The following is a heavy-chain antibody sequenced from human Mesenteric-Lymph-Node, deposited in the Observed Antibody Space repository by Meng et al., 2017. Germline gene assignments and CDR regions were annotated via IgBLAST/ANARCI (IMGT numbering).Heavy chain of an antibody. CDR1: GGTFSSYA. CDR3: ARDGYSYGINWFDP. Sequence: QVQLVHCGAVVKKPGSSVKVSCKASGGTFSSYAISWVRQAPGQGLEWMGGIIPIFGTANYAQKFQGRVTITTDESTSTAYMELSSLRSEDTAVYYCARDGYSYGINWFDPWGQGTLVTVSS. CDR2: IIPIFGTA. D-gene: IGHD5-18*01. V-gene: IGHV1-69*05. J-gene: IGHJ5*02.